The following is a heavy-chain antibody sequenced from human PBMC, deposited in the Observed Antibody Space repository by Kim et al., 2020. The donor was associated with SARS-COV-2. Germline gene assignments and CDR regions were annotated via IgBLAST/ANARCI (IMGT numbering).Heavy chain of an antibody. V-gene: IGHV1-18*04. Sequence: ASVKVSCKASGYTFTSYGISWVRQAPGQGLEWMGWISAYNGNTNYAQKLQGRVTMTTDTSTSTAYMELRSLRSDDTAVYYCARGATGTTFRAPLDYWGQGTLVTVSS. CDR2: ISAYNGNT. J-gene: IGHJ4*02. D-gene: IGHD1-1*01. CDR1: GYTFTSYG. CDR3: ARGATGTTFRAPLDY.